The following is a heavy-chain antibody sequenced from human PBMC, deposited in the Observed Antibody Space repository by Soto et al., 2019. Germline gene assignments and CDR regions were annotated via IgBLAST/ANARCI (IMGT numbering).Heavy chain of an antibody. CDR2: IYWNDDM. CDR3: ALSLPEYSSGWYGSFDY. V-gene: IGHV2-5*01. CDR1: GFSLSTSGVG. D-gene: IGHD6-19*01. J-gene: IGHJ4*02. Sequence: QITLKESGPTLVKPTQTLTLTCTFSGFSLSTSGVGVGWIRQPPGKALEWLALIYWNDDMRYSPSLKSRLTITKDTSKNQVVLTMTNMDPVDTATYYCALSLPEYSSGWYGSFDYWGQGTLVTVSS.